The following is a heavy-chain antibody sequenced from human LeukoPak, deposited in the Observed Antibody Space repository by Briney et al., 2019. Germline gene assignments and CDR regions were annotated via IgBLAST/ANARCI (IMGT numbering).Heavy chain of an antibody. D-gene: IGHD5-12*01. V-gene: IGHV3-30*03. CDR1: GFTFSSYG. Sequence: GGSLRLSCAASGFTFSSYGMHWVRQAPGKGLEWVAVISYDGSNKYYADSVKGRFTISRDNSKNTLYLQMNSLRAEDTAVYYCAREGYRNWFDPWGQGTQVTVSS. CDR3: AREGYRNWFDP. J-gene: IGHJ5*02. CDR2: ISYDGSNK.